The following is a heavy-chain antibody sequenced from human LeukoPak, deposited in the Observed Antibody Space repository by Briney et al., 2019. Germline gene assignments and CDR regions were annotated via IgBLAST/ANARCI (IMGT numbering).Heavy chain of an antibody. D-gene: IGHD3-22*01. Sequence: GGSLRLSCAASGFTVSSNYMSWVRQAPGKGLEWVSVIYSGGSTYYADSVKGRFTISRDNSKNTLYLQMNSLRAEDTAVYYCAGHYYDSSGYYFGFGYWGQGTLVTVSS. J-gene: IGHJ4*02. CDR3: AGHYYDSSGYYFGFGY. CDR1: GFTVSSNY. V-gene: IGHV3-53*01. CDR2: IYSGGST.